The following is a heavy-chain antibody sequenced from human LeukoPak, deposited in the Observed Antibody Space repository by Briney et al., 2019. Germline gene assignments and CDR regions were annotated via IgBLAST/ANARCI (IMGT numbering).Heavy chain of an antibody. Sequence: GGSLRLSCAASGFTFSSYAMSWVRQAPGKGLEWVSAISGSGGSTYYADSVKGRFTISRDNSKNTLYLQMNSLRAEDTAVYYCAKAQRDYYDSSGPILGFGYWGQGTLVTVSS. CDR1: GFTFSSYA. CDR2: ISGSGGST. V-gene: IGHV3-23*01. J-gene: IGHJ4*02. CDR3: AKAQRDYYDSSGPILGFGY. D-gene: IGHD3-22*01.